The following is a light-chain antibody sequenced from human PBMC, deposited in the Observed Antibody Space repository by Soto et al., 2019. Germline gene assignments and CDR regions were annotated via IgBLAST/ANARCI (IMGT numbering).Light chain of an antibody. CDR3: QSYDSSSRVV. CDR2: DNS. CDR1: SSTFGAGYD. V-gene: IGLV1-40*01. Sequence: QSVLTQPPSVSGAPGQRVTISCTGSSSTFGAGYDVHWYQQLPGTAPKLLIYDNSNRPSGVPDRFSGSKSGTSASLAISGLQAEDEADYYCQSYDSSSRVVFGGGTKVTVL. J-gene: IGLJ2*01.